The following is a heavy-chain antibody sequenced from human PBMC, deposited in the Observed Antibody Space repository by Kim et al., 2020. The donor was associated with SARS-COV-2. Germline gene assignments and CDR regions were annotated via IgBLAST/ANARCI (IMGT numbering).Heavy chain of an antibody. CDR3: ARSHCGGDCFSGFDY. J-gene: IGHJ4*02. CDR1: GDSISSYY. V-gene: IGHV4-59*13. Sequence: SETLSLTCTVSGDSISSYYWSWIRQLPGKGLEWIGYIYNSGSTNYNPSLKSRVTISVDTSKNQFSLKLSSVTAADTAVYYCARSHCGGDCFSGFDYWGQG. D-gene: IGHD2-21*02. CDR2: IYNSGST.